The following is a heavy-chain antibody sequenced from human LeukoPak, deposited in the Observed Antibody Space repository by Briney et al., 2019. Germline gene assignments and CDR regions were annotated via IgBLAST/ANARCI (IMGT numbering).Heavy chain of an antibody. CDR2: IKAGNGDT. CDR1: GYIFTKYV. J-gene: IGHJ4*02. D-gene: IGHD2-21*01. CDR3: ARDDCGDTCYPGGY. Sequence: ASVKVSCKASGYIFTKYVVHWVRQAPGQRPEWMGWIKAGNGDTKYSQNFPDRLTITRDTSASTVYMELSSLTSEDTALYYCARDDCGDTCYPGGYWGQGTLVTVSS. V-gene: IGHV1-3*01.